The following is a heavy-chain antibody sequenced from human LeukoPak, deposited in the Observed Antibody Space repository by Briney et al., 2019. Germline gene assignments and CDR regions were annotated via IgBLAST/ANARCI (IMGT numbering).Heavy chain of an antibody. J-gene: IGHJ5*02. CDR3: ATVKYDYGDPVGWFDP. Sequence: GGSLRLSCAAPGFPFSASAMTWVRQAPEKGLEWVSHILSTGTTYYADSVRGRFTISRDNSKNTLYLLMTSLRADDTAVYYCATVKYDYGDPVGWFDPWGQGTLVTVSS. CDR2: ILSTGTT. V-gene: IGHV3-23*01. CDR1: GFPFSASA. D-gene: IGHD4-17*01.